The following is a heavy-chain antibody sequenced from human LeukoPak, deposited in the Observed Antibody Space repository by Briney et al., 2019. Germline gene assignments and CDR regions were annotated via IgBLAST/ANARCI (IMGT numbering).Heavy chain of an antibody. CDR1: GFTFSSSW. J-gene: IGHJ4*02. CDR3: AGMDHFDY. Sequence: PGGSLRLSCAASGFTFSSSWMAWVRQAPGKGLEWVANRKHDGNEKYYVDSVKGRFTISRAKAKNSLYLEMNSLRADDTAVYYCAGMDHFDYWGQGTLVTVSS. V-gene: IGHV3-7*01. D-gene: IGHD1-14*01. CDR2: RKHDGNEK.